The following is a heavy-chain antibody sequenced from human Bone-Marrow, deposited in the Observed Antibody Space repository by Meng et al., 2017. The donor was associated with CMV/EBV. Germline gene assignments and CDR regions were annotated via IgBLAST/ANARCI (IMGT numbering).Heavy chain of an antibody. V-gene: IGHV4-61*01. D-gene: IGHD2-8*01. CDR2: IYYSGST. CDR1: GGSVSSGSYY. CDR3: ARGRSCVNGVCYDDHNYFGP. Sequence: GSLRLSCTVSGGSVSSGSYYWSWIRQPPGKGLEWIGYIYYSGSTNYNPSLKSRVTISVDTSKNQFSLKLSSVTAADTAVYFCARGRSCVNGVCYDDHNYFGPWGQGTLVTVSS. J-gene: IGHJ5*02.